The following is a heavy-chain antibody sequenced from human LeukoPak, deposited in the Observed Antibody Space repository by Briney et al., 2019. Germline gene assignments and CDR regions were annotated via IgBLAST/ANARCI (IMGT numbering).Heavy chain of an antibody. D-gene: IGHD2-15*01. CDR2: IYYRGSS. CDR3: ARRGGLRGDN. CDR1: GGSISSSSYY. V-gene: IGHV4-39*01. J-gene: IGHJ4*02. Sequence: PSETLSLTCTVSGGSISSSSYYWAWIRQSPGKGLEWIANIYYRGSSSYNPSLKRRVTISVDTSNNQFSLTVYSVTAADTAVYYCARRGGLRGDNWGQGTLVTVSS.